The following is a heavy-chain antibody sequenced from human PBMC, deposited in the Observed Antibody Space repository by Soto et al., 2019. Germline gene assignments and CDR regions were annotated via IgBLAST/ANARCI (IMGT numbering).Heavy chain of an antibody. CDR1: RFTFSDYA. D-gene: IGHD3-9*01. CDR3: ARDSQPRDDLLTAYRFDF. CDR2: ISNTGNSE. V-gene: IGHV3-30-3*01. J-gene: IGHJ2*01. Sequence: QVQLLESGGGVVQPGRSLRLSCAASRFTFSDYAIHWVRQAPGKGLEWVAGISNTGNSEHYADSVKGRFTISRDNSRNTLYLQMNALRPEDTAVYYCARDSQPRDDLLTAYRFDFWGRGTLVTVSS.